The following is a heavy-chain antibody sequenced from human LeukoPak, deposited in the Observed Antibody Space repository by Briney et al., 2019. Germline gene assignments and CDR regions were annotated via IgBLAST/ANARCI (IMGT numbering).Heavy chain of an antibody. D-gene: IGHD3-22*01. CDR2: VYDNGDT. J-gene: IGHJ6*03. Sequence: SETLSLTCTVSGGSISGYLWTWIRQPPGKGLEWIGYVYDNGDTSYHPSFTGRVSISVAMSKDQFSLKLTSVLAADTAEYYCARQSDYDIDTSHYMDVWGKGTTVTVSS. V-gene: IGHV4-59*13. CDR3: ARQSDYDIDTSHYMDV. CDR1: GGSISGYL.